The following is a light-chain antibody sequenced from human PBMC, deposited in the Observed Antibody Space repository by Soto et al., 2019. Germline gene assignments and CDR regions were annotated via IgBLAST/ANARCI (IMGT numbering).Light chain of an antibody. J-gene: IGLJ1*01. CDR3: AAWDDSLTGYV. Sequence: QSVLTQPPSASGTPGQRVTISSSGSSANIGSNTVNWYQQFPGTAPKLLIYSNNQRPSGVPARFSGSKSGTSASLAISGLQSEDEADYYCAAWDDSLTGYVFGTGTKVTVL. V-gene: IGLV1-44*01. CDR1: SANIGSNT. CDR2: SNN.